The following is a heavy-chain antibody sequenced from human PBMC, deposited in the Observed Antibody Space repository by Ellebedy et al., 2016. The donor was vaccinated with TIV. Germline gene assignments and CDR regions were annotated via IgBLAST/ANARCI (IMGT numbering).Heavy chain of an antibody. Sequence: GESLKISCAASGFRFNSYSMNWVRQAPGKGLEWVSYISSRGDTIYYADSVKGRFTISRDNAENSVYLQMNSLRAEDTAVYYCARDMTAVTASAPETFDYWGQGTLVTVSS. V-gene: IGHV3-48*04. CDR1: GFRFNSYS. J-gene: IGHJ4*02. D-gene: IGHD4-17*01. CDR3: ARDMTAVTASAPETFDY. CDR2: ISSRGDTI.